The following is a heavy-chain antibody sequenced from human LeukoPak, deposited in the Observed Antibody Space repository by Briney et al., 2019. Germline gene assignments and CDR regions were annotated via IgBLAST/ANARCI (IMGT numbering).Heavy chain of an antibody. Sequence: PGGSLRLSSAASGFTFSTYSMNWVRQAPGKGLEWVSSISFSSGYIYYADSVKGRFAISRDNAKNSLYLQINSLRDEDTAVYYCTPLGAAGTWFDPWGQGTLVTVSS. CDR2: ISFSSGYI. J-gene: IGHJ5*02. V-gene: IGHV3-21*01. CDR3: TPLGAAGTWFDP. CDR1: GFTFSTYS. D-gene: IGHD6-13*01.